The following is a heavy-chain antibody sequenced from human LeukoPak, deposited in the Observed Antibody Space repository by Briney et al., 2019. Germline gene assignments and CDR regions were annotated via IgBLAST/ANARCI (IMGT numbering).Heavy chain of an antibody. CDR1: GGSISSSSYY. J-gene: IGHJ4*02. V-gene: IGHV4-39*07. CDR3: ASYSGYGGRYFDY. Sequence: SETLSLTCTVSGGSISSSSYYWGWIRQPPGKGLEWIGSIYYSGSTYYNPSLKSRVTISVDRSKNQFSLKLSSVTAADTAVYYCASYSGYGGRYFDYWGQGTLVTVSS. CDR2: IYYSGST. D-gene: IGHD5-12*01.